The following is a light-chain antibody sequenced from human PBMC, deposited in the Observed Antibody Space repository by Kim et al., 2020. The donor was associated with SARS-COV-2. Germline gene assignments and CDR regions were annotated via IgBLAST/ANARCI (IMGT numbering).Light chain of an antibody. J-gene: IGKJ3*01. CDR1: QGISSY. Sequence: DIQLTQSPSFLSASVGDRVTITCRASQGISSYLAWYQQKPGKAPKLLIYAASTLQSGVPSRFSGSGSGTEFTLTISSLQPEDFATYYCQPLNSYPPGVTFDPGTKVDIK. CDR2: AAS. V-gene: IGKV1-9*01. CDR3: QPLNSYPPGVT.